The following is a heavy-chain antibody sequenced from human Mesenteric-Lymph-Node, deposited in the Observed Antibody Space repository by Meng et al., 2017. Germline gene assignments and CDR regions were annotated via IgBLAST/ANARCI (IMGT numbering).Heavy chain of an antibody. CDR1: GYNFAGNY. V-gene: IGHV1-2*02. CDR3: ARRCSGGNCYYFDP. CDR2: INPNSGGT. J-gene: IGHJ5*01. Sequence: ASVKVSCKASGYNFAGNYMHWVRQAPGQGLEWMGWINPNSGGTKYAQNFQGRVTMTRDTSTSTVYMELSSLASGDTGIYYCARRCSGGNCYYFDPWGQGTRVTVSS. D-gene: IGHD2-15*01.